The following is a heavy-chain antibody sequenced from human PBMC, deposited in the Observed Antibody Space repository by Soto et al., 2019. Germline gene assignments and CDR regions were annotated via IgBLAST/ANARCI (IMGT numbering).Heavy chain of an antibody. CDR2: INHSGST. Sequence: QVQLQQWGAGLLKPSETLSLTCAVYGGSFSGYYWSWIRQPPGKGLEWIGEINHSGSTNYNPSLKSRVTISLDTSKNQFSLKLSSVTASDTAVYYCARLGKVAAAGTGDWFDPWGQGTLVTVSS. D-gene: IGHD6-13*01. V-gene: IGHV4-34*01. CDR1: GGSFSGYY. J-gene: IGHJ5*02. CDR3: ARLGKVAAAGTGDWFDP.